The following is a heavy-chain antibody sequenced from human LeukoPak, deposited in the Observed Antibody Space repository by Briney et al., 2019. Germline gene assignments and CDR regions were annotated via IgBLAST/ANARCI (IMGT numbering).Heavy chain of an antibody. Sequence: PGGSLRLSCAASGFTFSDYYMSWIRQAPGKGLEWVSYISSSSSYTNYADSVKGRFTIPRDNAKNSLYLQMNSLRAEDTAVYYCASHPGGYSGNDWGQGTLVTVSS. V-gene: IGHV3-11*06. CDR1: GFTFSDYY. J-gene: IGHJ4*02. D-gene: IGHD5-12*01. CDR3: ASHPGGYSGND. CDR2: ISSSSSYT.